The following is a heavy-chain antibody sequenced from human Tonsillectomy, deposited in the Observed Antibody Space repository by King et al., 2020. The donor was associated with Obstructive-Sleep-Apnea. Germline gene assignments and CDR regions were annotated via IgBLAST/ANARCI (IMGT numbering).Heavy chain of an antibody. J-gene: IGHJ2*01. CDR2: ISSSSSYI. V-gene: IGHV3-21*01. CDR1: GFTFSSYS. CDR3: ARDGHHWYFDL. Sequence: VQLVESGGGLVKPGGSLRLSCAASGFTFSSYSMNWVRQAPGKGLEWVSSISSSSSYIYYADSVKGRFTISRDNAKNSLYLQMNSLGAEDTAVYYCARDGHHWYFDLWGRGTLVTVSS.